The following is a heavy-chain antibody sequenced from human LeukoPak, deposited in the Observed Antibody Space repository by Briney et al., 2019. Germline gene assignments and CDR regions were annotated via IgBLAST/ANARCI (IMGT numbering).Heavy chain of an antibody. CDR3: AKDTSAWWYHRAYMNV. CDR2: ISGSGDKT. J-gene: IGHJ6*03. D-gene: IGHD2-15*01. V-gene: IGHV3-23*01. CDR1: GFTFSDYA. Sequence: GGSLRLSCAASGFTFSDYAMSWVRQAPGGGLEWVSAISGSGDKTFHADSVKGRFTTSRDNFKNTLSLQMSSLRVEDSAVYFCAKDTSAWWYHRAYMNVWGTGATVTVSS.